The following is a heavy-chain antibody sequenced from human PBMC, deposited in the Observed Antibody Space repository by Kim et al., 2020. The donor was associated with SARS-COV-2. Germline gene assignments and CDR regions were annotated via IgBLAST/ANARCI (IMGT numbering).Heavy chain of an antibody. CDR3: ARAGYRSGDVGFFDY. Sequence: SETLSLTCTVSGDSVSSGNYYWSWIRQPAGKGLEWIGRIYITGSTNYNPSLKSRVTISVDTANNQFSLKLNSVTAADTAVYYCARAGYRSGDVGFFDYWGQGTLVSVSS. CDR1: GDSVSSGNYY. J-gene: IGHJ4*02. D-gene: IGHD2-21*01. V-gene: IGHV4-61*02. CDR2: IYITGST.